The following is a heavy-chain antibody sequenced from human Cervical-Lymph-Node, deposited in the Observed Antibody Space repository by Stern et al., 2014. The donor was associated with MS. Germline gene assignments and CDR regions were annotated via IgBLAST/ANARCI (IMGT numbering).Heavy chain of an antibody. Sequence: VQLGESGAEVKKPGASVKVSCKASGYTFTSYDINWVRQAPGQGLEWMGWMNPNSGDTGYPQKFQGRVTMTRNTSISTAYMELSSLEDTAVYYCASSTGSAHYYYYAMDVWGQGTTVTVSS. CDR3: ASSTGSAHYYYYAMDV. CDR2: MNPNSGDT. CDR1: GYTFTSYD. D-gene: IGHD6-19*01. V-gene: IGHV1-8*01. J-gene: IGHJ6*02.